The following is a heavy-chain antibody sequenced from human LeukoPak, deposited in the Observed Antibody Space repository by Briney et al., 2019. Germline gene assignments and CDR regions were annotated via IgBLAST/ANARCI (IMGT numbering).Heavy chain of an antibody. D-gene: IGHD2-15*01. CDR1: GFTFSNAW. V-gene: IGHV3-23*01. Sequence: GGSLRLSCAASGFTFSNAWMSWVRQAPGKGLEWVSCITGDGEYTYHTDSVKGRFTISRDNSKNTLYVQMNSLRAEDTAVYYCAKGTLGSCSGGSCYPLDYWGQGTLVTVSS. J-gene: IGHJ4*02. CDR2: ITGDGEYT. CDR3: AKGTLGSCSGGSCYPLDY.